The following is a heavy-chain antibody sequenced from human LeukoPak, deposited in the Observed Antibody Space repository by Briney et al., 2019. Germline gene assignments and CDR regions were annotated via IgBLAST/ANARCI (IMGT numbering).Heavy chain of an antibody. CDR2: IYYSGST. CDR1: GGSTSSYY. J-gene: IGHJ4*02. Sequence: SETLSLTCTVSGGSTSSYYWSWIRQPPGKGLEWIGYIYYSGSTNYNPSLKSRVTISVDTSKNQFSLKLSSVTAADTAVYYCARDGWTGIFDYWGQGTLVTVSS. CDR3: ARDGWTGIFDY. D-gene: IGHD3/OR15-3a*01. V-gene: IGHV4-59*01.